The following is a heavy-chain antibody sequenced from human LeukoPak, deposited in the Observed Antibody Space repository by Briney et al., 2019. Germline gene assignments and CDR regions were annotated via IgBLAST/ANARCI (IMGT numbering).Heavy chain of an antibody. CDR2: IWSDGSDK. CDR1: GFTFSHYG. J-gene: IGHJ1*01. Sequence: GGSLGLSCAASGFTFSHYGMPWVRQTPGAGLEWVAVIWSDGSDKYYAKSVKGRFTISRDNSKNSLFLQMNSLRAEDTAVYYCAKDAQRGFDYSNSLQNWGQGILVTVSS. V-gene: IGHV3-33*06. D-gene: IGHD4-11*01. CDR3: AKDAQRGFDYSNSLQN.